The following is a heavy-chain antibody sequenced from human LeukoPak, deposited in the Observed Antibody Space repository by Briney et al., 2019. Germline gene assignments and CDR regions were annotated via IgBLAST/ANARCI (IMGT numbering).Heavy chain of an antibody. CDR3: AREDWNDWDYYYGMDV. CDR1: GGTFTSYA. J-gene: IGHJ6*04. CDR2: IIPIFGTA. V-gene: IGHV1-69*06. Sequence: SVKVSCKASGGTFTSYAISWVRQAPGQGLEWMGGIIPIFGTANYAQKFQGRVTITADKSTSTAYMELSSLRSEDTAVYYCAREDWNDWDYYYGMDVWGKGTTVTVSS. D-gene: IGHD1-1*01.